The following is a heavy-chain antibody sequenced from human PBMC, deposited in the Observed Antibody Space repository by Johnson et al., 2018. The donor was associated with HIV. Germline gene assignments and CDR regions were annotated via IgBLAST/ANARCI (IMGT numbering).Heavy chain of an antibody. D-gene: IGHD6-13*01. V-gene: IGHV3-20*04. CDR2: INWSGGST. Sequence: EVQLVESGGGAVRPGGSLRISCAASGFTFDDYGMSWVRQAPGKGLEWVSGINWSGGSTGYADSMKGRFTISIDNARNSLYLQMNSLRAEDTALYFCARGKGAAVGLDAFDIWGQGIRVTVSS. CDR1: GFTFDDYG. CDR3: ARGKGAAVGLDAFDI. J-gene: IGHJ3*02.